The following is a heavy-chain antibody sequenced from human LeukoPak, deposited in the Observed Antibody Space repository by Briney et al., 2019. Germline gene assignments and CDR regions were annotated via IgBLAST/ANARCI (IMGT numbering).Heavy chain of an antibody. CDR2: ISYDGSNE. D-gene: IGHD3-10*01. CDR3: AKEDYYGSGSYLGY. V-gene: IGHV3-30*18. J-gene: IGHJ4*02. CDR1: GFTFSSYG. Sequence: GRSLRLSCAASGFTFSSYGMHWVRQAPGRGLEWVAVISYDGSNEHYADSVKGRFTISRDNSKNTVYMQMNSLRVEDTAVYHCAKEDYYGSGSYLGYWGQGTPVTVSP.